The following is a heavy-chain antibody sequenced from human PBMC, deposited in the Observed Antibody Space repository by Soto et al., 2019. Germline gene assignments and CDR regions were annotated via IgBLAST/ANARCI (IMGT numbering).Heavy chain of an antibody. D-gene: IGHD3-9*01. CDR3: ARFGPRYDILTGLKYNWFDP. CDR2: IYYSGST. Sequence: QLQLQESGPGLVKPSETLSLTCTVSGGSISSSSYYWGWIRQPPGKGLEWIGSIYYSGSTYYNPSLKSRVTIYVDTSTNQFSLKLSSVTAADTAVYYCARFGPRYDILTGLKYNWFDPWGQGTLVTVSS. CDR1: GGSISSSSYY. V-gene: IGHV4-39*01. J-gene: IGHJ5*02.